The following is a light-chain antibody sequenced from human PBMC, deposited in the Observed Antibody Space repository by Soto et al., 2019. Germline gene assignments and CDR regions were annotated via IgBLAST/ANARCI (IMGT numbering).Light chain of an antibody. J-gene: IGKJ5*01. CDR3: QQYNNWPRT. Sequence: EIVLTQSPGTLSLSPGERVTLACMSSQSIDNNHLAWYQQKPGQAPRLLIYGVSTRDTGVPDRFSGSASGTEFTLTISSLQSEDFAVYYCQQYNNWPRTFGQGTRLEI. CDR2: GVS. V-gene: IGKV3-15*01. CDR1: QSIDNN.